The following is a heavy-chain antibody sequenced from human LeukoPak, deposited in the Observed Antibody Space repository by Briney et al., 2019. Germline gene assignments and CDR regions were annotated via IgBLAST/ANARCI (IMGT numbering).Heavy chain of an antibody. V-gene: IGHV4-59*01. CDR3: ARDRCSSTSCLGIDY. J-gene: IGHJ4*02. CDR2: IYYSGST. D-gene: IGHD2-2*01. Sequence: SETLSLTCTVSGGSICSYYWSWIRQPPGKGLEWIGYIYYSGSTNYNPSLKSRVTISVDTSKNQFSLKLSSVTAADTAVYYCARDRCSSTSCLGIDYWGQGTLVTVSS. CDR1: GGSICSYY.